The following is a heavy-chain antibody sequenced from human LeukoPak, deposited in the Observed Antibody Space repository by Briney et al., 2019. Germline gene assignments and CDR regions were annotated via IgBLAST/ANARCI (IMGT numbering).Heavy chain of an antibody. CDR2: INPNSGGT. Sequence: ASVKVSCKASGYTFTGYYMHWVRQAPGQGLEWMGWINPNSGGTNYAQKFQGRVTMTRDTSISTAYMELSRLRSDDTAVYYCARARGYCTNGVCHYYYYMDVWGKGTTVTVSS. CDR1: GYTFTGYY. D-gene: IGHD2-8*01. J-gene: IGHJ6*03. V-gene: IGHV1-2*02. CDR3: ARARGYCTNGVCHYYYYMDV.